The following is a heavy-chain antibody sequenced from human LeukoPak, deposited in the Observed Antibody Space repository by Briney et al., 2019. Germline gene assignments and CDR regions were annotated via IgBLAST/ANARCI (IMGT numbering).Heavy chain of an antibody. Sequence: SQALSLTCTVSGGSISSGGYYWSWIRQHPGKGLEWIGYIYYSGSTYYNPSLKSRVTISVDTSKNQFSLKLSSVTAADTAVYYCARLTYYSESSGYYANWFDPWGQGTLVTVS. V-gene: IGHV4-31*03. CDR2: IYYSGST. J-gene: IGHJ5*02. D-gene: IGHD3-22*01. CDR1: GGSISSGGYY. CDR3: ARLTYYSESSGYYANWFDP.